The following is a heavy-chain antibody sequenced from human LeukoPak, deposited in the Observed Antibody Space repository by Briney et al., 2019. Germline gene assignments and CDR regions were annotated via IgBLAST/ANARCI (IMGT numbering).Heavy chain of an antibody. CDR3: ACLTTADASDI. CDR2: IYNSGST. V-gene: IGHV4-59*01. J-gene: IGHJ3*02. D-gene: IGHD3-22*01. CDR1: GGSISSYY. Sequence: SETLSLTCTVSGGSISSYYWSWIRQPPGKGLEWIGYIYNSGSTNYNPSLKSRVTISVDTSKNQFSLKLSSVTAADTAVYYCACLTTADASDIWGQGTMVTVSS.